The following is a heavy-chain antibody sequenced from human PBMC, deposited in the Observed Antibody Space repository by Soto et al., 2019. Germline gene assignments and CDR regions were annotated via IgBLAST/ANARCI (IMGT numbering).Heavy chain of an antibody. D-gene: IGHD3-3*01. CDR3: ARGAEGAYYHDY. CDR1: GFTFSSYG. V-gene: IGHV3-74*01. J-gene: IGHJ4*02. CDR2: VKGDEITA. Sequence: GGSLRLSCAASGFTFSSYGMSWVRHAPGKGLVWVSRVKGDEITATYADSVEGRFTVSRDNAKNTVYLQMNSLSADDTAVYYCARGAEGAYYHDYWGQGTLVTVSS.